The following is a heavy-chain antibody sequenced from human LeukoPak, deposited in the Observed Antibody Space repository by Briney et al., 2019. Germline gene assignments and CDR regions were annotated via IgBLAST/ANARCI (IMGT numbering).Heavy chain of an antibody. V-gene: IGHV3-15*01. D-gene: IGHD3-9*01. CDR2: IKSKTDGGTT. J-gene: IGHJ4*02. Sequence: GGSLRLSCAASGFIFSNTWMSWVRQAPGKGLEWVGRIKSKTDGGTTDYAAPVKGRFSISRDDSKNTLYLQMNSLKTEGTAVYYCSTDSTIVYWGQGTLVTVSS. CDR1: GFIFSNTW. CDR3: STDSTIVY.